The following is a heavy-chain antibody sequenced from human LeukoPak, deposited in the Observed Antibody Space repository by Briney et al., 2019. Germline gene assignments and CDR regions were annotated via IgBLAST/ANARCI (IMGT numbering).Heavy chain of an antibody. Sequence: AASVKVSCKASGYTFIGNYMHWVRQAPGQGLEWMGWINPNSGGTNYAQKFQGRVTMTRDTSISTAYMELSRLRSDDTAVYYCVPVGYCSSTSPSTPCFFDYWGQGTLVTVSS. CDR2: INPNSGGT. CDR3: VPVGYCSSTSPSTPCFFDY. CDR1: GYTFIGNY. J-gene: IGHJ4*02. D-gene: IGHD2-2*01. V-gene: IGHV1-2*02.